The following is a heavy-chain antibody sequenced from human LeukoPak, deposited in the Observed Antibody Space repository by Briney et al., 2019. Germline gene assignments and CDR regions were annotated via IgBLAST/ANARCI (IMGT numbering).Heavy chain of an antibody. CDR2: ISWNGGSL. V-gene: IGHV3-9*01. CDR3: AKKFDGVAGLASSFDI. Sequence: GGSLRLSCAASGFTFDDYAMHGVRQAPGKGLEWVSVISWNGGSLGDAESVKGRLTISRENSKESLYMQMSSLRAKDTALYYWAKKFDGVAGLASSFDIWGRGRLVTVSS. CDR1: GFTFDDYA. D-gene: IGHD6-19*01. J-gene: IGHJ2*01.